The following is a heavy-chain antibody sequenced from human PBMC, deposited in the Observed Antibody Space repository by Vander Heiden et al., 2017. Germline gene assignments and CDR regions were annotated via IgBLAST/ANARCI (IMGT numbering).Heavy chain of an antibody. CDR2: ISDDGSNK. V-gene: IGHV3-30*18. CDR3: AKEVADIVVVPGPRVSYYGMDV. Sequence: QVQLVESGGGVVQPGRSLRLSCAASGFNFSSYGMPWVRQAPGKGLEWVAVISDDGSNKDYADSVKGRFIIARDNSKNTLYLQMNSLRAEDTAVYYCAKEVADIVVVPGPRVSYYGMDVWGQGTTVTVSS. CDR1: GFNFSSYG. J-gene: IGHJ6*02. D-gene: IGHD2-2*01.